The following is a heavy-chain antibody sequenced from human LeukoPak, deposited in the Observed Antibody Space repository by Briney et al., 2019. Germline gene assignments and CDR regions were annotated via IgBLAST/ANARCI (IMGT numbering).Heavy chain of an antibody. CDR2: IYSGGST. CDR1: GFTVSSNY. D-gene: IGHD5-18*01. V-gene: IGHV3-66*01. J-gene: IGHJ4*02. CDR3: AREGGGGYSYGYPFDY. Sequence: GGSLRLSCAASGFTVSSNYMSWVRQAPGKGLEWVSVIYSGGSTYYADSVKGRFTISRDNSKNTLYLQMNSLRAEDTAVYYCAREGGGGYSYGYPFDYWGQETLVTVSS.